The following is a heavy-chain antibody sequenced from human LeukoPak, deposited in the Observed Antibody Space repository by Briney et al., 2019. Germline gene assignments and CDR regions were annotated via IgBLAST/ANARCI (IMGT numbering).Heavy chain of an antibody. CDR3: AKDGDEMPDVDLGDYCDH. CDR2: IWYDGSNK. CDR1: GFTFSSYG. J-gene: IGHJ4*02. Sequence: PGGSLRLSCAASGFTFSSYGMHWVRQAPGKGLEWVALIWYDGSNKYYADSVKGRFTISRDNSKNSLYLQMNSLRAEDTAVYYCAKDGDEMPDVDLGDYCDHWGQGTLGTVSS. V-gene: IGHV3-30*02. D-gene: IGHD3-10*01.